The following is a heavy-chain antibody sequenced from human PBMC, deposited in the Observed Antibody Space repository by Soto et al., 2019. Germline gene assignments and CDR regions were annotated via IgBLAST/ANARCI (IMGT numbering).Heavy chain of an antibody. CDR3: ARHFNHHFWSGYSGPYYFDY. CDR2: VCSSGRS. D-gene: IGHD3-3*02. CDR1: GGSISSDSYC. J-gene: IGHJ4*02. V-gene: IGHV4-39*01. Sequence: SETLSLTCTVSGGSISSDSYCWGWVRQPPGKGLEWIGTVCSSGRSYYNPSLKSRVTIAVDTSKSQFSRKLTSVTAADTAVYFSARHFNHHFWSGYSGPYYFDYWGQGNLVTVSS.